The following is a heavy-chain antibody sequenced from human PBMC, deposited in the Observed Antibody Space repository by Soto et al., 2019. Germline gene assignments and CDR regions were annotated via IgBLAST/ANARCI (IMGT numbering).Heavy chain of an antibody. J-gene: IGHJ6*02. Sequence: GGSLRLSCAASGFTVSSNYMTWVRQAPGKGLEWVSVIHNDGYTYYADSAKGRFTISRDNSKNTLSLQLNSLRVEDTAVYYCAREPGSSRYYFGLDVWGQGTTVTVSS. CDR3: AREPGSSRYYFGLDV. CDR1: GFTVSSNY. V-gene: IGHV3-53*01. CDR2: IHNDGYT. D-gene: IGHD6-6*01.